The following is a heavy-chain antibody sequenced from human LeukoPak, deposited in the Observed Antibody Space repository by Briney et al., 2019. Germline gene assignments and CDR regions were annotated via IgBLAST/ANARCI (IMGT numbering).Heavy chain of an antibody. J-gene: IGHJ4*02. CDR3: ARANYYDSSGYTPPTGDYRAYYFDY. D-gene: IGHD3-22*01. V-gene: IGHV1-18*01. CDR2: ISAYNGNT. Sequence: ASVKVSCKASGYTFTSYGISWVRQAPGQGLEWMGWISAYNGNTNYAQKLQGRVTMTTDTSISTAYMELSRLRSDDTAVYYCARANYYDSSGYTPPTGDYRAYYFDYWGQGTLVTVSS. CDR1: GYTFTSYG.